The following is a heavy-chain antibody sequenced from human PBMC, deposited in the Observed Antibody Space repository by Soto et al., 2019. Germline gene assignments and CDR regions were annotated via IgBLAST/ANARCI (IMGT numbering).Heavy chain of an antibody. V-gene: IGHV4-30-4*01. CDR1: GGSISSGDYY. CDR3: ARAPPYYYGSASGWFDP. D-gene: IGHD3-10*01. Sequence: PSETLSLTCTVSGGSISSGDYYWSWIRQPPGKGLEWIGYIYYSGSTYYNPSLKSRVTISVDTSKNQFSLKLSSVTAADTAVYYCARAPPYYYGSASGWFDPWGQGTLVTVSS. CDR2: IYYSGST. J-gene: IGHJ5*02.